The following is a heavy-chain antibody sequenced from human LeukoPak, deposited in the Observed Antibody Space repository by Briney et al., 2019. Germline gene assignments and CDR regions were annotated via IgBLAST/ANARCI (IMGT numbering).Heavy chain of an antibody. J-gene: IGHJ4*02. CDR1: GFTFSSYE. CDR2: ISSSGSTI. D-gene: IGHD6-6*01. Sequence: GGSLRLSCAASGFTFSSYEMNWVRQAPGKGLEWVSYISSSGSTIYYADSVKGRFTISRDNANNSVYLQMNSLRAEDTAVYYCARAWYLSSSSDYWGQGTLVTVSS. V-gene: IGHV3-48*03. CDR3: ARAWYLSSSSDY.